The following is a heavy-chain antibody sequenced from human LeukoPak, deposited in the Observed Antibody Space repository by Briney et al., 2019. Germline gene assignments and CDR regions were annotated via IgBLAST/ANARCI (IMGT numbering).Heavy chain of an antibody. CDR3: ARQTLVGALDY. V-gene: IGHV4-39*01. CDR1: GGSISSSSYY. D-gene: IGHD1-26*01. J-gene: IGHJ4*02. CDR2: IYYSGST. Sequence: SETLSLTCTVSGGSISSSSYYWGWIRQPPGKGLEWIGSIYYSGSTYYNPSLESRVTISVDTSKNQFSLKLSSVTAADTAVYYCARQTLVGALDYWGQGTLVTVSS.